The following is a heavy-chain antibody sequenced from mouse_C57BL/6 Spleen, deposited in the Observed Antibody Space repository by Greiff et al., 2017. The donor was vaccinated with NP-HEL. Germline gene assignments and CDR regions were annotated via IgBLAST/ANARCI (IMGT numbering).Heavy chain of an antibody. Sequence: VQLQQSGAELVKPGASVKLSCKASGYTFTSYWMHWVKQRPGQGLEWIGMIHPNSGSTNYNEKFKSKATLTVDKSSSTAYMQLSSLTSEDSAVYYCAITTVYYFDYWGQGTTLTVSS. V-gene: IGHV1-64*01. J-gene: IGHJ2*01. CDR3: AITTVYYFDY. CDR1: GYTFTSYW. CDR2: IHPNSGST. D-gene: IGHD1-1*01.